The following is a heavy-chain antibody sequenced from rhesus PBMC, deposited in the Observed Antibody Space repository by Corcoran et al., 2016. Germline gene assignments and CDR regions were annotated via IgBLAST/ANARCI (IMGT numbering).Heavy chain of an antibody. D-gene: IGHD1-44*02. Sequence: VQRVVSGGGWAKPGGSLRLSCAASGFTFSSYAMHWVRQAPGNGLEWGSGISSGGTTFYANSGKGRFTIYRDNAKSTVSLQMNSLRADDTAAYYCATDFDRGVGAGADYWGQGVLVTVSS. CDR2: ISSGGTT. J-gene: IGHJ4*01. V-gene: IGHV3-103*01. CDR3: ATDFDRGVGAGADY. CDR1: GFTFSSYA.